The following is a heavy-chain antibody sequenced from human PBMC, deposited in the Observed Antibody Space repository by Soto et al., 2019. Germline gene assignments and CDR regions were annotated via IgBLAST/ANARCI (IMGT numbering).Heavy chain of an antibody. CDR2: IYTGSSDT. V-gene: IGHV5-51*01. D-gene: IGHD3-3*01. CDR1: GYTFTNYW. J-gene: IGHJ4*02. CDR3: TRRITNLGVVTYRYFDY. Sequence: GESLKISCKGSGYTFTNYWIGWVRQMPGKGLEWMGIIYTGSSDTRYSPSFQGHVTISADMSISTAYLQWSSLEASDTAIYYCTRRITNLGVVTYRYFDYCGQGPLGTVSS.